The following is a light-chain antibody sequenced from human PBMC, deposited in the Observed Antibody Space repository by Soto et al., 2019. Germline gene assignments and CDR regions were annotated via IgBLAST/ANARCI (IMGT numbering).Light chain of an antibody. CDR2: DNN. CDR3: ETWDDSLPGAV. CDR1: SSNIGTNY. J-gene: IGLJ2*01. V-gene: IGLV1-51*01. Sequence: QSVLTQPPSVSAAPGQKVTISYSGSSSNIGTNYVSWYQQLPGTVPTLLIYDNNKRPSGIPDRFSASKSGTSATLDITGLQIGDEADYYCETWDDSLPGAVFGGGTKLTV.